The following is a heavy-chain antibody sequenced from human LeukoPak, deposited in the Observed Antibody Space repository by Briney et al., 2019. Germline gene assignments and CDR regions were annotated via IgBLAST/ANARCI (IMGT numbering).Heavy chain of an antibody. J-gene: IGHJ3*02. Sequence: GGSLRLSCAASGFTFSRYWMSWVRQAPGKGLEWVANIKQDGSEKYYVDSVRGRFTISRDNAKNSLYLQMNSLRPEDTAIYYCARISHYAFDIWGQGTMVTVSS. CDR2: IKQDGSEK. CDR1: GFTFSRYW. V-gene: IGHV3-7*01. CDR3: ARISHYAFDI.